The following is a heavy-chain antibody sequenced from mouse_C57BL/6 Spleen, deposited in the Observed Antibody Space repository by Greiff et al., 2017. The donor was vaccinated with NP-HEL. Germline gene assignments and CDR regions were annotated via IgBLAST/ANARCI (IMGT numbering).Heavy chain of an antibody. CDR1: GYTFTSYW. J-gene: IGHJ2*01. CDR2: IDPSDSYT. CDR3: AREFDY. Sequence: QVQLQQPGAELVKPGALVKLSCKASGYTFTSYWMQWVKQRPGQGLEWIGEIDPSDSYTNYNQKFKGKATLTVDTSSSTAYMQLSSLTSEDSAVYYCAREFDYWGKGTTLTVSS. V-gene: IGHV1-50*01.